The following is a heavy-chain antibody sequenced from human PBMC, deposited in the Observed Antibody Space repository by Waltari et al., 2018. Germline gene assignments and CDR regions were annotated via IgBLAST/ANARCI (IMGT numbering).Heavy chain of an antibody. CDR1: GGSFSGYY. J-gene: IGHJ6*03. CDR3: ARGSGYCSGGSCQVYYYYYMDV. D-gene: IGHD2-15*01. CDR2: INHSGST. V-gene: IGHV4-34*01. Sequence: QVQLQQWGAGLLKPSETLSLTCAVYGGSFSGYYWSWIRQPPGKGLEWIGEINHSGSTNYNPSLKSRVTISVDTSENQFSLKLSSVTAADTAVYYCARGSGYCSGGSCQVYYYYYMDVWGKGTTVTISS.